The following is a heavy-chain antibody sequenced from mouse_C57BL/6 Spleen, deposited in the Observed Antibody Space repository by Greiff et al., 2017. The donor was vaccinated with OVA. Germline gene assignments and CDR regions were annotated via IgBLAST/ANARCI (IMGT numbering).Heavy chain of an antibody. J-gene: IGHJ4*01. Sequence: DVKLVESAGGLVQPGSSMKLSCTASGFTFSDYYMAWVRQVPEKGLEWVANINYDGSSTYYLDSLKSRFIISRDNAKNILYLQMSSLKSEDTATYYCARWNDPYAMDYWGQGTSVTVSS. CDR2: INYDGSST. CDR3: ARWNDPYAMDY. CDR1: GFTFSDYY. D-gene: IGHD2-3*01. V-gene: IGHV5-16*01.